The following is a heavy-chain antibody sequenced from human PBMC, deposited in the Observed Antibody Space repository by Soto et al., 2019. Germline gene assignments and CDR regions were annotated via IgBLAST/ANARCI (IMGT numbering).Heavy chain of an antibody. CDR3: ARDRLPAMVRGVTLKGWFDP. CDR2: INHSGST. J-gene: IGHJ5*02. D-gene: IGHD3-10*01. CDR1: GGYFSGYY. V-gene: IGHV4-34*01. Sequence: SATLSLTDAVYGGYFSGYYWCWIRQPPGKGLEWIGEINHSGSTNYNPSLKSRVTISVDTSKNQFSLKLSSVTAADTAVYYCARDRLPAMVRGVTLKGWFDPWGQGTLVTVSS.